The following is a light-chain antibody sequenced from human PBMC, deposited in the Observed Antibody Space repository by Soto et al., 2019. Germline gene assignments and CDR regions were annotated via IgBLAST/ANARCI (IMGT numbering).Light chain of an antibody. V-gene: IGLV1-44*01. CDR2: KTD. CDR1: SANIERNN. J-gene: IGLJ3*02. Sequence: QSVMTQSPSASGTPGQRVTISCSGSSANIERNNVNWYQQFPKTAPKLLIYKTDQRPSGVPDRFSASKSGTSASLAISGLQSEGEADYYCASWDDSLNIWVFGGGTKVTVL. CDR3: ASWDDSLNIWV.